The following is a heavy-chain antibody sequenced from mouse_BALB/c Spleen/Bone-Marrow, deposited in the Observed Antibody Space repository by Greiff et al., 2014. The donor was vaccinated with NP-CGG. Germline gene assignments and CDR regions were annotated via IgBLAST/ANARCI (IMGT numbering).Heavy chain of an antibody. D-gene: IGHD1-2*01. CDR3: ARDLITTATSFAY. CDR1: GFTFSDYY. Sequence: EVMLVESGGGLVKPGGSLKLSCAASGFTFSDYYMYWVRQTPEKRLEWVATISDGGSYTYYPDSVKGRFTISRDNAKNNLCLQMSSLKSEDTAMYYCARDLITTATSFAYWGQGTLVTVSA. J-gene: IGHJ3*01. V-gene: IGHV5-4*02. CDR2: ISDGGSYT.